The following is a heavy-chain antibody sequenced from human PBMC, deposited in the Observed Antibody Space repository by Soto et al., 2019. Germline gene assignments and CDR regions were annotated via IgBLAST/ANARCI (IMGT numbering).Heavy chain of an antibody. CDR3: ARQPLRLNYGMDV. V-gene: IGHV4-39*01. CDR2: IYYSGGT. Sequence: SETLSLTCTVSGGSISSSSYYWGWIRQPPGKGLEWIGSIYYSGGTYYNPSLKSRVTISVDTSKNQFSLKLSSVTAADTAVYYCARQPLRLNYGMDVWGQGTTVTVSS. D-gene: IGHD2-8*01. CDR1: GGSISSSSYY. J-gene: IGHJ6*02.